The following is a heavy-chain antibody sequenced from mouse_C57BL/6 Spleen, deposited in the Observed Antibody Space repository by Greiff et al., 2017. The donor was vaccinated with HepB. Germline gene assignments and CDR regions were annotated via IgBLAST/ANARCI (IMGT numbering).Heavy chain of an antibody. J-gene: IGHJ3*01. D-gene: IGHD2-3*01. V-gene: IGHV1-4*01. CDR2: INPSSGYT. CDR1: GYTFTSYT. CDR3: ARDDGYYVVAY. Sequence: QVQLQQSGAELARPGASVKMSCKASGYTFTSYTMHWVKQRPGQGLEWIGYINPSSGYTKYNQKFKDKATLTADKSSSTAYMQLSSLTSEDSAVYYCARDDGYYVVAYWGQGTLVTVSA.